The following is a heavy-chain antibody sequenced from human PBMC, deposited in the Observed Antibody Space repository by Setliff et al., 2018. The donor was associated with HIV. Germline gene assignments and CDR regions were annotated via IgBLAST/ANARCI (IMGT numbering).Heavy chain of an antibody. V-gene: IGHV3-7*03. Sequence: PGGSLRLSCGASGFRFSDYWMTWVRQAPGRGLESVANIKQDGSEKFYVDSVKGRFTISRDNAKNSLYLQMNSLRDDDTAVYYCARYKWNNWIFGWFDPWGQGTQVTVSS. J-gene: IGHJ5*02. CDR3: ARYKWNNWIFGWFDP. CDR2: IKQDGSEK. CDR1: GFRFSDYW. D-gene: IGHD1-20*01.